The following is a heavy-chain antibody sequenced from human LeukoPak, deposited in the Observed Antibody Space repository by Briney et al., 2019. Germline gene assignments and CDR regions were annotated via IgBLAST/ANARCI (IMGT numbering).Heavy chain of an antibody. J-gene: IGHJ6*03. V-gene: IGHV1-18*01. CDR3: ACQVEVGATHRGYYYHMDV. D-gene: IGHD1-26*01. Sequence: ASVKVSCKASGYTFTSYGISWVRQAPGQGLEWMGWISAYNGNTNYAQKLQGRVTMTTDTSTSTAYMELRSLRSEDTAMYYCACQVEVGATHRGYYYHMDVWGKGTTVTVSS. CDR2: ISAYNGNT. CDR1: GYTFTSYG.